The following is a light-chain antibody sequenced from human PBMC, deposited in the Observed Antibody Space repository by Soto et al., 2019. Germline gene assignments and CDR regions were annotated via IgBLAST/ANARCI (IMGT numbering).Light chain of an antibody. CDR3: QQCNNWPLYT. J-gene: IGKJ2*01. Sequence: EIVMTQSPATLSVSPGERATLSCRASQSVSSNLAWYQQKPGQAPRLLIYGASTRATGIPARFSGSGSGTEFALTISSRRSEDFAVYYCQQCNNWPLYTFGQGTKLEIK. V-gene: IGKV3-15*01. CDR2: GAS. CDR1: QSVSSN.